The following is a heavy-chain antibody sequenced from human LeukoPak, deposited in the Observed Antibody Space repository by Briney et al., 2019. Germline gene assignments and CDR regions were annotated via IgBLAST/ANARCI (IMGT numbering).Heavy chain of an antibody. D-gene: IGHD3-10*01. Sequence: GGSLRLSCAASGFTFSSYWMSWVRQAPGKGLEWVANIKQDGSEKYYVDSVKGRFTISRDNAKNSLYLQMNSLRAEDTAVYYCARDYYGSGSYFPYYFDYWGQGTLVTVSS. V-gene: IGHV3-7*01. CDR3: ARDYYGSGSYFPYYFDY. CDR1: GFTFSSYW. J-gene: IGHJ4*02. CDR2: IKQDGSEK.